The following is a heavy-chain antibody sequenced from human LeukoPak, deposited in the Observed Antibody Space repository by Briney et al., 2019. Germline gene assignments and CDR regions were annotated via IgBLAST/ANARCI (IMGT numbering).Heavy chain of an antibody. Sequence: GASVKVSCKASGYTFTSYGISWVRQAPGQGLEWMGWISAYNGNTSYAQKLQGRVTMTTDTSTSTAYMELRSLRSDDTAVYYCARRRYYGSGSHYYYYYMDVRGKGTTVTVSS. D-gene: IGHD3-10*01. CDR3: ARRRYYGSGSHYYYYYMDV. V-gene: IGHV1-18*01. CDR1: GYTFTSYG. J-gene: IGHJ6*03. CDR2: ISAYNGNT.